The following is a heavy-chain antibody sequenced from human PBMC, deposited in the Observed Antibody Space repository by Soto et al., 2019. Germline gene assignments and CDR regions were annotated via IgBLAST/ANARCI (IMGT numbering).Heavy chain of an antibody. CDR3: ARHEGWFDP. CDR2: IYYSGST. V-gene: IGHV4-59*08. CDR1: DSSISGDY. Sequence: SETLSLTCTVADSSISGDYWSWIRQPPGKGLEWIGYIYYSGSTNYNPSLKSRVTISVDTSKNQFSLKLSSVTAADTAVYYCARHEGWFDPWGQGTLVTVSS. J-gene: IGHJ5*02.